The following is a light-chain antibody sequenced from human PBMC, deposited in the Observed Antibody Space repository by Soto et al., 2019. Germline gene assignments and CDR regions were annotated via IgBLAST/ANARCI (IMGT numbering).Light chain of an antibody. CDR2: GAF. CDR3: KQYFNWPPQYT. CDR1: QIIANR. J-gene: IGKJ2*01. V-gene: IGKV3-15*01. Sequence: EIVMTQSPATLSVSPGERATLSCRASQIIANRLAWYQQKPGQAPRLLVYGAFNRATGIPTRFSGSGSATDFTLTITSLQSEDSAIYYCKQYFNWPPQYTFGQGTKLDIK.